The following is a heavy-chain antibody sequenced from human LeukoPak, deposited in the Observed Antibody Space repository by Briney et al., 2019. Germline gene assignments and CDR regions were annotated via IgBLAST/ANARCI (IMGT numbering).Heavy chain of an antibody. CDR2: ISYDGSNK. D-gene: IGHD6-6*01. V-gene: IGHV3-30*04. CDR3: AKDEYSSSPYYYYGMDV. J-gene: IGHJ6*02. CDR1: GFTFSGFA. Sequence: GGSLRLSCAASGFTFSGFAMHWVRQAPGKGLEWVAVISYDGSNKYSADSVKGRFTISRDNSKNTLYLQMNSLRAEDTAVYYCAKDEYSSSPYYYYGMDVWGQGTTVTVSS.